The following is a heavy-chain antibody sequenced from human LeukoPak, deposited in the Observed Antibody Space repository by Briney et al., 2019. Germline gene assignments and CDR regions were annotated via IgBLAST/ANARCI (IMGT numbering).Heavy chain of an antibody. V-gene: IGHV1-18*01. Sequence: GASVKVSCKASGYTFTSYGISWVRQAPGQGLEWMGWISAYNGNTNYAQKLQGRVTMTTDTSTSTAYMELRSLRSDDTAVYYCARRRNARTYCNGNSCEGPWGQGTLVTVSS. CDR2: ISAYNGNT. J-gene: IGHJ5*02. D-gene: IGHD1-7*01. CDR1: GYTFTSYG. CDR3: ARRRNARTYCNGNSCEGP.